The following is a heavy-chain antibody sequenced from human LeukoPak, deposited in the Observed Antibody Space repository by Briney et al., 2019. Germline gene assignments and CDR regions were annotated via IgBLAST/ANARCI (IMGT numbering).Heavy chain of an antibody. CDR3: ARGRPNWFDP. J-gene: IGHJ5*02. CDR2: IYSGGST. CDR1: GFTFSSYG. V-gene: IGHV3-NL1*01. Sequence: GGSLRLSCAASGFTFSSYGMHWVRQAPGKGLEWVSVIYSGGSTYYADPVKGRFTISRDNSKNTLYLQMNSLRAEDTAVYYCARGRPNWFDPWGQGTLVTVSS.